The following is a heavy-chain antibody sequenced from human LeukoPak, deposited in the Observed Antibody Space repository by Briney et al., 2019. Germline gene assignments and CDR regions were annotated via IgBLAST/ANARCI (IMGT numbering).Heavy chain of an antibody. V-gene: IGHV3-23*01. D-gene: IGHD3-10*01. CDR2: ISGSGGST. Sequence: PEGSLRLSCAASEFTFSSYAMSWVRQAPGKGLEWVSAISGSGGSTYYADSVKGRFTISRDNSKNTLYLQMNSLRAEDTAVYYCAKDGSSLLWFGELSPGGFDYWGQGTLVTVSS. CDR1: EFTFSSYA. CDR3: AKDGSSLLWFGELSPGGFDY. J-gene: IGHJ4*02.